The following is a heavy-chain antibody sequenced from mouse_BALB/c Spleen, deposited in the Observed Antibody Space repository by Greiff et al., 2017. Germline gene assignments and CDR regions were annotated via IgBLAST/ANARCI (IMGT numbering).Heavy chain of an antibody. CDR3: ERRGGNGGFAY. Sequence: VQLQQSGAELVRPGSSVKISCKASGYAFSSYWMNWVKQRPGQGLEWIGQIYPGDGDTNYNGKFKGKATLTADKSSSTAYMQLSSLTSEDSAVYFCERRGGNGGFAYWGQGTLVTVSA. D-gene: IGHD2-1*01. J-gene: IGHJ3*01. V-gene: IGHV1-80*01. CDR1: GYAFSSYW. CDR2: IYPGDGDT.